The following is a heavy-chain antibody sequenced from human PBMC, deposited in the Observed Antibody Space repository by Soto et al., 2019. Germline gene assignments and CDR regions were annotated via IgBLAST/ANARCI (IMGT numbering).Heavy chain of an antibody. J-gene: IGHJ4*02. CDR2: IKEDGSEK. V-gene: IGHV3-7*03. Sequence: GGSLRLSCAASGFSFSTYWMSWVRQVPGKGLEWLANIKEDGSEKYYVDSVKGRFTISRDNAKYSLYLQMNSLRADDTAIYYCASHPPRGDYNKYATNHWGQGTPVTVSS. CDR3: ASHPPRGDYNKYATNH. D-gene: IGHD4-4*01. CDR1: GFSFSTYW.